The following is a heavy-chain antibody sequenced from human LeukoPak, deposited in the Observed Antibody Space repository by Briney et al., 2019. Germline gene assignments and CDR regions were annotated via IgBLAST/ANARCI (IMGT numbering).Heavy chain of an antibody. J-gene: IGHJ4*02. D-gene: IGHD6-6*01. CDR1: GGSISSFY. CDR3: ARGLEYSSSSKDY. Sequence: SETLSLTCTVSGGSISSFYWSWIRQSPGKGLEWIGYIYYTGSTNYNPSLKSRVTISVDTSQNQFSLKLSSVTAADTAVYYCARGLEYSSSSKDYWGQGTLVTVSS. V-gene: IGHV4-59*12. CDR2: IYYTGST.